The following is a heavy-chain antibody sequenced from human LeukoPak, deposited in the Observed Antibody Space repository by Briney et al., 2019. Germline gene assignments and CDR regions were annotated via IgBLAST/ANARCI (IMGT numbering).Heavy chain of an antibody. D-gene: IGHD3-16*01. V-gene: IGHV1-2*02. J-gene: IGHJ4*02. Sequence: EASVKVSCKASGYTFTEYNIHWVRQAPGQGLEWMGWINPNSGGTNYAQKFQGRVTMTRDTSINTAYMEVSRLSSDDTAVYYYARPGLRVSGSFNFWGQGTLVTVSS. CDR3: ARPGLRVSGSFNF. CDR2: INPNSGGT. CDR1: GYTFTEYN.